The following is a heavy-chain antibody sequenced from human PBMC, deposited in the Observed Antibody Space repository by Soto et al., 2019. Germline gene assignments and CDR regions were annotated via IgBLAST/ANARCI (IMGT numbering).Heavy chain of an antibody. Sequence: SETLSLTCTVSGGSIRSSSYYWGWIRQPPGKGLEWIGSIYYSGSTYYNPSLKSRVTISVDTSKNQFSLKLSSVTAADTAVYYCASIIMITFGGVIAYALDIWGQGTMVT. CDR1: GGSIRSSSYY. CDR2: IYYSGST. D-gene: IGHD3-16*02. CDR3: ASIIMITFGGVIAYALDI. V-gene: IGHV4-39*01. J-gene: IGHJ3*02.